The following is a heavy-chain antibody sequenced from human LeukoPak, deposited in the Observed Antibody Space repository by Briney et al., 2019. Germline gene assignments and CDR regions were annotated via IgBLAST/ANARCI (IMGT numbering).Heavy chain of an antibody. CDR2: IIGSAVNT. CDR3: AKYTSGTSYRGLDQ. J-gene: IGHJ4*02. V-gene: IGHV3-23*01. CDR1: GLTVSSYG. Sequence: PGGSLRLSCGASGLTVSSYGMSWVLQAPGKGLEWVSTIIGSAVNTYYADSVKGRFTIYRDDSKNTVYLQMNSLRAEDTAVYSCAKYTSGTSYRGLDQWGQGTLVTVSS. D-gene: IGHD3-10*01.